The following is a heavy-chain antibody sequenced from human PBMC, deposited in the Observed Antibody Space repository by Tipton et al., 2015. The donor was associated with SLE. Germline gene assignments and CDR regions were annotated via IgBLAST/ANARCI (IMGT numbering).Heavy chain of an antibody. J-gene: IGHJ3*01. CDR3: ARGGWRHAFDV. V-gene: IGHV3-74*01. CDR2: VNSNGSVT. Sequence: SLRLSCVASGFTFSDYCVHWVRQGPGKGLVLASRVNSNGSVTNYADSVKGRFTISSDNAKNTLYLQMNSLRAEDTAVYYCARGGWRHAFDVWGQGTMGTVSS. D-gene: IGHD2-15*01. CDR1: GFTFSDYC.